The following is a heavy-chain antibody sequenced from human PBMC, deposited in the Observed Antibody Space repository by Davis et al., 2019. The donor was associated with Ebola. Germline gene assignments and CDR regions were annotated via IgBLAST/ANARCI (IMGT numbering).Heavy chain of an antibody. Sequence: ASVKVSCKASGYTFSSYTIHWVRQAPGQTLEWMAWSNAGNGQTRYSQKFQGRVTITADESTSTAYMELSSLRSEDTAVYYCAREFLTAFDIWGQGTMVTVSS. CDR2: SNAGNGQT. CDR3: AREFLTAFDI. D-gene: IGHD1-14*01. CDR1: GYTFSSYT. V-gene: IGHV1-3*01. J-gene: IGHJ3*02.